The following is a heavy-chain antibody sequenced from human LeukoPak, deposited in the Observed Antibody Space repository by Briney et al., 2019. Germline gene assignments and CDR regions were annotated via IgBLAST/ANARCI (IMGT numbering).Heavy chain of an antibody. CDR3: ARDSGYCSSTSCSSSDAFDI. J-gene: IGHJ3*02. D-gene: IGHD2-2*01. V-gene: IGHV3-11*01. Sequence: PGGSLRLSCAASGFTFSDYYMSWIRQAPGKGLEWVSYISSSGSTIYYADSVKGRFTISRDNAKNSLYLQMNSLRAEDTAVYYCARDSGYCSSTSCSSSDAFDIWGHGTMVTVSS. CDR2: ISSSGSTI. CDR1: GFTFSDYY.